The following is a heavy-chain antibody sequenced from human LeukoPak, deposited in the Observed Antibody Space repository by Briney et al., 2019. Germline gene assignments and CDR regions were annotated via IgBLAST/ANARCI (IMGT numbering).Heavy chain of an antibody. CDR2: IKSDGST. Sequence: GGSLRLSFAASGFTFSTYWMHWVRHAPGKGLVWVSRIKSDGSTNYTDSVKGRFTISRNNAKNTLSLQMNSLRPEDTGVYYCARAPSEIGGYYPEYFRHWGQGTLVTVSS. CDR1: GFTFSTYW. D-gene: IGHD3-3*01. CDR3: ARAPSEIGGYYPEYFRH. J-gene: IGHJ1*01. V-gene: IGHV3-74*01.